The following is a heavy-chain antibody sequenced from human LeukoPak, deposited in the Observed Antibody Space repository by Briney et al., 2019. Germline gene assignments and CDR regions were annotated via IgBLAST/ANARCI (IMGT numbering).Heavy chain of an antibody. J-gene: IGHJ1*01. CDR1: GFTFSSYA. D-gene: IGHD2-15*01. V-gene: IGHV3-23*01. Sequence: GGSLRLSCAASGFTFSSYAMSCVRPAPGKGLEWVSAISGRGGSTYYADSVKGRFTISRDNSKNSLYLQMNSLRAEGTAVYDCAKGVVVAATGYFQHWGQGNLVTVSP. CDR2: ISGRGGST. CDR3: AKGVVVAATGYFQH.